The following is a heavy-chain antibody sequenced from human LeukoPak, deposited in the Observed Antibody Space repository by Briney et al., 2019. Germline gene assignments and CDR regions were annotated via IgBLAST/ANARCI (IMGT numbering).Heavy chain of an antibody. CDR3: AAAGVVTAISPNWSDP. CDR2: ISSSSSYI. J-gene: IGHJ5*02. CDR1: GFTFSSYS. Sequence: GGSLRLSCAASGFTFSSYSMNWVRQAPGKGLEWVSSISSSSSYIYYADSVKGRFTISRDNAKNSLYLQMNSLRAEDTAVYYCAAAGVVTAISPNWSDPWGQGTLVTVSS. V-gene: IGHV3-21*01. D-gene: IGHD2-21*02.